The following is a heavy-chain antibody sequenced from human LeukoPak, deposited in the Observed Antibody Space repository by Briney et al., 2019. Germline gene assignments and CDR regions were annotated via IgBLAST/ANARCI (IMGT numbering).Heavy chain of an antibody. CDR3: AKGIVGAISIDY. Sequence: PGGSLRLSCAASGFTFSSSAMSWVRQAPGKGLEWVSGITNTGGSTYYADPVKGRFTISRDNSKNTLYVQMSSLRAEDTAVYYCAKGIVGAISIDYWGQGTLVTVSS. J-gene: IGHJ4*02. CDR1: GFTFSSSA. D-gene: IGHD1-26*01. CDR2: ITNTGGST. V-gene: IGHV3-23*01.